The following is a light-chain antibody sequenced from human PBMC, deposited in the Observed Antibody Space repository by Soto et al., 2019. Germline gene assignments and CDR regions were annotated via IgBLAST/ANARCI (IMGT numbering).Light chain of an antibody. J-gene: IGKJ1*01. CDR1: QSVSSSD. Sequence: EVLLTQSPGTLSFSAGERATLACRASQSVSSSDLAWYQQKPGQAPRLLMYDASSRATGIPDRFSGSGSGTDFTLTISRLDPEDFAVYYCQQYGSSSWTFGQGTKVDIK. CDR3: QQYGSSSWT. CDR2: DAS. V-gene: IGKV3-20*01.